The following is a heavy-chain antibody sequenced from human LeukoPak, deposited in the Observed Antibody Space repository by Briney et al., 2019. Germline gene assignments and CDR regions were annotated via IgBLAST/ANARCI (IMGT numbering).Heavy chain of an antibody. V-gene: IGHV3-74*01. CDR3: ARADDTNGLNWFDP. Sequence: GGSLRLSCAASGFPFSSYWMHWVRQAPGKGLVWVSRIKTDGSSTDYADSVKGRFTISRDNAENAVYLQMNSLRAEDTAVYYCARADDTNGLNWFDPWGQGTLVTVSS. CDR2: IKTDGSST. J-gene: IGHJ5*02. CDR1: GFPFSSYW. D-gene: IGHD2-8*01.